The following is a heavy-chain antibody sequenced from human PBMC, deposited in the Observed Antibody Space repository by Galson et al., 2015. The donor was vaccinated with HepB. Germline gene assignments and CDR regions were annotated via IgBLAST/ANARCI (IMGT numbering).Heavy chain of an antibody. CDR2: MNPNSGNT. V-gene: IGHV1-8*01. CDR3: ARGRVVVGDAFDI. CDR1: GYTFTSYD. J-gene: IGHJ3*02. Sequence: SVKVSCKASGYTFTSYDINWVRQATGQGLEWMGWMNPNSGNTGYAQKFQGRVTMTRNTSISTAYMELSSLRSEDTAVYYCARGRVVVGDAFDIWGQGTMVTVSS. D-gene: IGHD2-15*01.